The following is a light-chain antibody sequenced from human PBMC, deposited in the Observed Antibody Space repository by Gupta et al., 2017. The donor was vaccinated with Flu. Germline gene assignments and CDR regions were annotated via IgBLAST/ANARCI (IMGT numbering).Light chain of an antibody. Sequence: QSVLTQPPSLSGAPGQRVTMSCAGSISNIGAGYDVHWYQQLPGTAPKLLIYGNSNRPSGVPDRFSGSKSGTAASLAITGLQAEDEADYYCQSYYSSLSGSVFGGETKRTVL. J-gene: IGLJ3*02. CDR3: QSYYSSLSGSV. CDR2: GNS. CDR1: ISNIGAGYD. V-gene: IGLV1-40*01.